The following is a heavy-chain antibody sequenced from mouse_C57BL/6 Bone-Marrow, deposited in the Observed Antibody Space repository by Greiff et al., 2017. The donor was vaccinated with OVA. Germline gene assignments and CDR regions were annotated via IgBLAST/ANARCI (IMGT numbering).Heavy chain of an antibody. Sequence: QVQLKQPGAELVKPGASVKLSCKASGYTFTSYWMHWVKQRPGRGLEWIGRIDPNSGGTKYNEKFKSKATLTVDKPSSTAYMQLSSLTSEDSAVDYCAREEITTGSGFAYWGQGTLVTVSA. CDR2: IDPNSGGT. J-gene: IGHJ3*01. CDR1: GYTFTSYW. V-gene: IGHV1-72*01. CDR3: AREEITTGSGFAY. D-gene: IGHD1-1*01.